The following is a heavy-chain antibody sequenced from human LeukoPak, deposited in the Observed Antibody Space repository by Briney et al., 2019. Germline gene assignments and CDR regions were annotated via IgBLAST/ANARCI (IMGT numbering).Heavy chain of an antibody. CDR1: GGSISSSSYY. Sequence: PSETLSLTCTVSGGSISSSSYYWGWIRQPPGKGLEWIGSIYYSGSTYYNPSLKSRVTISVDTSKNQFSLKLSSVTAADTAVYYCAIAENYSSRNYFDYWGQGTLVTVSS. J-gene: IGHJ4*02. CDR2: IYYSGST. CDR3: AIAENYSSRNYFDY. V-gene: IGHV4-39*07. D-gene: IGHD6-13*01.